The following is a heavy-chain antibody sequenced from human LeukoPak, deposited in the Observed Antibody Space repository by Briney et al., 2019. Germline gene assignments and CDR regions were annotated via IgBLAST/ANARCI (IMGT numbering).Heavy chain of an antibody. J-gene: IGHJ4*02. D-gene: IGHD2-21*01. Sequence: GGSLRLSCAASGFTFDDYGMSWVRQAPGKGLEWVSGINWNGGSTGYADSVKGRFTISRDNAKNSLYLQMNSLRAEDTALYYCARAFKYSMSGYYFDYWGQGTLVTVSS. CDR2: INWNGGST. CDR3: ARAFKYSMSGYYFDY. V-gene: IGHV3-20*04. CDR1: GFTFDDYG.